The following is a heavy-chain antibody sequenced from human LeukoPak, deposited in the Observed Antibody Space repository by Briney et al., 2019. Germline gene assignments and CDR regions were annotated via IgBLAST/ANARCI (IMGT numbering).Heavy chain of an antibody. Sequence: GGSLRLSCAASGFIFSNYGMHWVRQAPGKGLEWVAFIRYDGSNKYYADSVKGRFTISRDNSKNTLYLQMNSLRAEDTAVYYCAREVRYYYYGMDVWGQGTTVTVSS. CDR1: GFIFSNYG. D-gene: IGHD3-10*01. V-gene: IGHV3-30*02. CDR3: AREVRYYYYGMDV. CDR2: IRYDGSNK. J-gene: IGHJ6*02.